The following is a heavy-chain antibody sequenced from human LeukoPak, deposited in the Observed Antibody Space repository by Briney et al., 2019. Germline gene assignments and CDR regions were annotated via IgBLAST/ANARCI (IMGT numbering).Heavy chain of an antibody. D-gene: IGHD4-17*01. Sequence: GGSLRLSCAASGFTVSSNYMSRVRQAPGKGLEWVSVIYSGGSTYYAGSVKGRFTISRDNSKNTLYLQMNSLRAEDTAVYYCASTHDYGDYVPVWGKGTTVTVSS. CDR1: GFTVSSNY. CDR2: IYSGGST. V-gene: IGHV3-66*02. CDR3: ASTHDYGDYVPV. J-gene: IGHJ6*04.